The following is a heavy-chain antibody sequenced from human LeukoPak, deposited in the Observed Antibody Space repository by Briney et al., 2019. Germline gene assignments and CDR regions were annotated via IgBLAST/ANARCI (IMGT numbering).Heavy chain of an antibody. J-gene: IGHJ2*01. CDR3: ARFLTVTNSWYFDL. CDR2: ISAYNGNT. Sequence: GASVTVSCKASGYTFTSYGISWVRQAPGQGLEWMGWISAYNGNTNYAQKLQGRVTMTTDTSTSTAYMELRSLRSDDTAVYYCARFLTVTNSWYFDLWGRGTLVTVSS. V-gene: IGHV1-18*01. D-gene: IGHD4-17*01. CDR1: GYTFTSYG.